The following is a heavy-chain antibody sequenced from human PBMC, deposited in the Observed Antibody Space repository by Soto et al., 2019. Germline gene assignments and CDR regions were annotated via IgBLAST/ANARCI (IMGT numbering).Heavy chain of an antibody. D-gene: IGHD3-22*01. Sequence: PGGSLRLSCAASGFTFSSYGLHWVRQAPGKGLEWVAVISYDGSDKYYADFVKGRFTISRDNSKNTLYLQMNSLRAEDAAVYYCARHYHSSPTRFLDYWGRGTLVTVSS. J-gene: IGHJ4*02. CDR3: ARHYHSSPTRFLDY. CDR2: ISYDGSDK. V-gene: IGHV3-30-3*01. CDR1: GFTFSSYG.